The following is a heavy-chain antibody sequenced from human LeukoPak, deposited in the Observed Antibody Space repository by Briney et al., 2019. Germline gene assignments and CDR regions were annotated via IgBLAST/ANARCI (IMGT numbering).Heavy chain of an antibody. CDR2: MSDSGGST. J-gene: IGHJ4*02. D-gene: IGHD3-10*01. CDR3: AKDRYFGSGSYYNDY. V-gene: IGHV3-23*01. Sequence: GGSLRLSCAASGFTFSSYAMSWVRQAPGKGLEWVSTMSDSGGSTYYAESVKGRFTISRDNSKNMLYLQMNSLRAEDTAVYYCAKDRYFGSGSYYNDYWGQGTLVTVSS. CDR1: GFTFSSYA.